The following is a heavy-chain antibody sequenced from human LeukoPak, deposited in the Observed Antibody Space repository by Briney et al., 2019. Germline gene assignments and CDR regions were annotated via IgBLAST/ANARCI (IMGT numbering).Heavy chain of an antibody. Sequence: SDTLSLTHSVSGGYISRSSYQGGWVRQPPGRGLEWMVRIYYSASTYYNPSLKSRVTISVDTSTNQISLKLSSVPASDTAGYYCNAWELPAYYYYYMDVWVKGTTVTVSS. V-gene: IGHV4-39*07. D-gene: IGHD1-26*01. CDR3: NAWELPAYYYYYMDV. CDR2: IYYSAST. J-gene: IGHJ6*03. CDR1: GGYISRSSYQ.